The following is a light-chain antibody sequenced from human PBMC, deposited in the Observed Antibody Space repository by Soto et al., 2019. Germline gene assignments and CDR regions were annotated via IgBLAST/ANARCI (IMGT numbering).Light chain of an antibody. V-gene: IGKV1-17*01. J-gene: IGKJ2*01. CDR2: AAY. Sequence: DIQMTQSPSSLSASVGDRVTLTCRASQVIGNNLDWYQQKPGKAPKRLIYAAYTLEGGVPSRFSGSGSATEFTLTISSLQPEDFATYYCLQHHTYPFTFGQGTKLEI. CDR1: QVIGNN. CDR3: LQHHTYPFT.